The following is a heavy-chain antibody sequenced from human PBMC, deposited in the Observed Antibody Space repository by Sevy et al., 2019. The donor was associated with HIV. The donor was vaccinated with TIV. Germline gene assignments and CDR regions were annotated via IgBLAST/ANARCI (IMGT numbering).Heavy chain of an antibody. J-gene: IGHJ5*02. Sequence: ASVKVSCKASGLTFTSSAVQWVRQARGQRLEWIGWIVVGSGNTNYAQKFQERVTITRDMSTSTAYMELSSLRSEDTAVYYCAALDCSSTSCYFDPWGQGTLVTVSS. D-gene: IGHD2-2*01. CDR2: IVVGSGNT. CDR3: AALDCSSTSCYFDP. V-gene: IGHV1-58*01. CDR1: GLTFTSSA.